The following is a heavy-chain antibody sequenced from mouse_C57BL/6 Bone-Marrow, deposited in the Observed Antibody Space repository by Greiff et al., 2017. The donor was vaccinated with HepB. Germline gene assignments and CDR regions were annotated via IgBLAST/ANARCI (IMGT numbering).Heavy chain of an antibody. CDR2: IDPNSGGT. CDR3: ARGYDGYPYAMDY. J-gene: IGHJ4*01. V-gene: IGHV1-62-3*01. D-gene: IGHD2-3*01. CDR1: GYTFTSYW. Sequence: QVQLQQPGAELVKPGASVKLSCKASGYTFTSYWMHWVKQRPGRGLEWIGRIDPNSGGTKYNEKFKSKATLTVDKPSSTAYMQLSSLISEDSAVYFCARGYDGYPYAMDYWGQGTSVTVSS.